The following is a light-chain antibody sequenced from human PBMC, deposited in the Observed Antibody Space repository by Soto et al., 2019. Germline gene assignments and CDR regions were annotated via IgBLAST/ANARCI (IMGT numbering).Light chain of an antibody. CDR1: SGHSSYA. V-gene: IGLV4-69*01. CDR2: LNSDGSH. CDR3: QTWGTGILV. J-gene: IGLJ2*01. Sequence: QSVLTQSPSASASLGASVKLTCTLSSGHSSYATAWHQQQPEKGPRYLMKLNSDGSHSKGDGIPDRFSGSSSGAERYLTISSLQSEDEADYYCQTWGTGILVFGGGTKLTVL.